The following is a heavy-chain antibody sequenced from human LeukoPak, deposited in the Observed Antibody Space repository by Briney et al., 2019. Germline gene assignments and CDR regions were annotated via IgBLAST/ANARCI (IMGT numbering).Heavy chain of an antibody. Sequence: GGSLRLSCAVSGFTFSSYWMSWVRQAPGKGLEWVANIRKDGNEKYYVDSVKGRFTISRDNAKNLLYLQMNSLRVDDTAVYYCAREPSISVAGAGDYWGQETLVTVSS. CDR1: GFTFSSYW. V-gene: IGHV3-7*01. CDR3: AREPSISVAGAGDY. CDR2: IRKDGNEK. J-gene: IGHJ4*02. D-gene: IGHD6-19*01.